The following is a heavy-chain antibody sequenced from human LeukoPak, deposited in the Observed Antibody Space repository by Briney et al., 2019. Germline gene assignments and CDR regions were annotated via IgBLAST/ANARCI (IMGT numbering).Heavy chain of an antibody. Sequence: SETLSLTCAVYGGSFSGYYWSWIRQPPGKGLEWIGEINHSGSTNYNPSLKSRVTISVDTSKNQFSLKLSSVTAADTAVYYCASGRYMSGSGDYWGREPWSPSPQ. CDR3: ASGRYMSGSGDY. V-gene: IGHV4-34*01. CDR2: INHSGST. CDR1: GGSFSGYY. J-gene: IGHJ4*02. D-gene: IGHD3-10*01.